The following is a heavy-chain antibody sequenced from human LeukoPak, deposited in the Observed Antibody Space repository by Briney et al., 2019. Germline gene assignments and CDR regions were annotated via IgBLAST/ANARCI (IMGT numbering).Heavy chain of an antibody. Sequence: SQTLSLTCTVSGASINSGNSYWSWIRQPPGKGPEWIGYIYYSGTTYYNPSLKSRVSMSVDTSENQFSLKLNSVTAADTAVYYCARSPYFDFWAGYYDLDCWGQGTLVTVSS. J-gene: IGHJ4*02. CDR3: ARSPYFDFWAGYYDLDC. V-gene: IGHV4-30-4*08. CDR2: IYYSGTT. D-gene: IGHD3-3*01. CDR1: GASINSGNSY.